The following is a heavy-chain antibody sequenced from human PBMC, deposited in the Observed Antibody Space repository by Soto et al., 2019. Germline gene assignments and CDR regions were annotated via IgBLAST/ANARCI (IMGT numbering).Heavy chain of an antibody. V-gene: IGHV3-74*01. Sequence: EVQLVESGGGSVQPGGSLRLSCAVSGFALSSYWMHWVRQAPGKGLVWVSRIQSDGSSTNYADSVKGRFTISRDNAKNTLYLQKDSLKVEDTAMYYCAREKAVAGTTFDYWGQGTLVTVSS. CDR1: GFALSSYW. J-gene: IGHJ4*02. CDR2: IQSDGSST. D-gene: IGHD6-19*01. CDR3: AREKAVAGTTFDY.